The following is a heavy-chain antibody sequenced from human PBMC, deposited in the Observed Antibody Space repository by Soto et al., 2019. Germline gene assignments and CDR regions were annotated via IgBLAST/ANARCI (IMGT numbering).Heavy chain of an antibody. CDR3: ARHFPSWGKPGVRLYSSSWYWFDP. CDR2: IYYSGST. J-gene: IGHJ5*02. D-gene: IGHD6-13*01. V-gene: IGHV4-39*01. CDR1: GGSISSSSYY. Sequence: QLQLQESGPGLVKPSETLSLTCTVSGGSISSSSYYWGWIRQPPGKGLEWIGSIYYSGSTYYNPSLKSRVTISVDTSKNQFSLKLSSVTAADTAVYYCARHFPSWGKPGVRLYSSSWYWFDPWGQGTLVTVSS.